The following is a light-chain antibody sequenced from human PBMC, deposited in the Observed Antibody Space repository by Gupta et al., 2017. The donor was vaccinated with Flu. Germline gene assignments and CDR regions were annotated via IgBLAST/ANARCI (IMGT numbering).Light chain of an antibody. CDR2: QAS. CDR3: QRYDSLWT. J-gene: IGKJ1*01. V-gene: IGKV1-5*03. Sequence: PSSLSASVGDRVTISCRASQGISNWLAWYQKKPGKVPKLLIYQASSLESGVPSRFNGSGSGTEFTLTISSLQPDDVATYYCQRYDSLWTFGQGTRVEIK. CDR1: QGISNW.